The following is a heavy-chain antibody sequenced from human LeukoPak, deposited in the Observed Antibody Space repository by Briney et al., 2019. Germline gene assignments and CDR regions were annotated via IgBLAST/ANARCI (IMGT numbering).Heavy chain of an antibody. D-gene: IGHD3-22*01. CDR3: ARDDSSGYSQIDY. CDR2: ISSSSTTI. J-gene: IGHJ4*02. V-gene: IGHV3-48*02. CDR1: GFTFSSYS. Sequence: QPGGSLRLSCAASGFTFSSYSMNWVRQAPGKGLEWVSYISSSSTTIYYSDSVKGRFTISRDNAKNSLYLQMNSLRDEDTAVYYCARDDSSGYSQIDYWGQGTLVTVSS.